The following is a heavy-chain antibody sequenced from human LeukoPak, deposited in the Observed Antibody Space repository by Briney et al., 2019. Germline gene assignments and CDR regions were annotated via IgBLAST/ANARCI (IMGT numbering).Heavy chain of an antibody. CDR3: VKSPHASSSYFDY. CDR2: IAGSGVFT. D-gene: IGHD6-13*01. J-gene: IGHJ4*02. Sequence: GGSLRLSCAASGFTFSSYAMSWVRQAPGKGLEWVSGIAGSGVFTYYADSVKGRVTISRDNSENTLYLQMSSLRAADTAIYYCVKSPHASSSYFDYWGQGTLVTVSS. V-gene: IGHV3-23*01. CDR1: GFTFSSYA.